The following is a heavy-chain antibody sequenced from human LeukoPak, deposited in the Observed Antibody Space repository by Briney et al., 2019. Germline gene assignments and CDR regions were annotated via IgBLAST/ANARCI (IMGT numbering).Heavy chain of an antibody. J-gene: IGHJ4*02. CDR3: ARGVVAAPQTFDY. CDR2: IYYSGST. CDR1: GGSINSDY. Sequence: PSETLSLTCTVSGGSINSDYWSWIRQPPGKGLEWIGQIYYSGSTNYNPSLKSRVTISVDTSKNQFSLKLSSVTAADTAVYYCARGVVAAPQTFDYWGQGTLVAVSS. D-gene: IGHD2-15*01. V-gene: IGHV4-59*01.